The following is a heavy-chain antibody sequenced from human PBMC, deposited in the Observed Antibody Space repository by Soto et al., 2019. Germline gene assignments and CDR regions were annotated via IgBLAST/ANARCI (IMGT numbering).Heavy chain of an antibody. Sequence: SATLSLTCTVSGGSISSYYWSWIRQPPGKGLEWIGYIYYCGSTNYNPSLKSRVTISVDTSKNQFSLKLSSVTAADTAVYYCARYSSGWYYYWGQGTLVTVSS. V-gene: IGHV4-59*01. J-gene: IGHJ4*02. CDR1: GGSISSYY. CDR2: IYYCGST. CDR3: ARYSSGWYYY. D-gene: IGHD6-19*01.